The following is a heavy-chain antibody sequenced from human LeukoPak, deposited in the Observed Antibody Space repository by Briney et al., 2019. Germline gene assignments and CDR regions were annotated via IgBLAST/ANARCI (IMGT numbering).Heavy chain of an antibody. V-gene: IGHV3-7*03. CDR2: MKEDGSEI. J-gene: IGHJ4*02. Sequence: GGSLRLSCAVSGFTFSDYSMSWVRQAPGKGLEWVAKMKEDGSEIFYVDSVKGRFTISRDNAKNTLYLQMNSLRAEDTAVYYCAKSGRYCSGGSCYQEASLDYWGQGTLVTVSS. CDR1: GFTFSDYS. CDR3: AKSGRYCSGGSCYQEASLDY. D-gene: IGHD2-15*01.